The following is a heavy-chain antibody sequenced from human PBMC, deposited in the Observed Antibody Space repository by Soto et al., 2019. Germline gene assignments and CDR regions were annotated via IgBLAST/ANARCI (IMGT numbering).Heavy chain of an antibody. CDR3: AREACSTTSCYHD. CDR2: INHYGST. D-gene: IGHD2-2*01. CDR1: GVYFSGYY. V-gene: IGHV4-34*01. J-gene: IGHJ6*02. Sequence: SETLSLTWCVYGVYFSGYYWSWIRQPPGKGLEWIGEINHYGSTNQNPSLKSRVTLSIDTSKNQFSLKLSSVTAADTAVYCCAREACSTTSCYHDWGQGTTVTVSS.